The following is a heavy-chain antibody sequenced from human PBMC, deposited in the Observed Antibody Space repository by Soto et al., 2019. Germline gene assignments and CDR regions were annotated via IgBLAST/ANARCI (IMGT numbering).Heavy chain of an antibody. D-gene: IGHD6-13*01. V-gene: IGHV1-69*13. Sequence: SVKVSCKASGGTFSSYAISWLRQSAGQGLEWMGGIIPIFGTANYAQKFQGRVTITADESTSTAYMELSSLRSEDTAVYYCARSIAAAGYYYYYGMDVWGQGTTVTVSS. CDR1: GGTFSSYA. CDR3: ARSIAAAGYYYYYGMDV. CDR2: IIPIFGTA. J-gene: IGHJ6*02.